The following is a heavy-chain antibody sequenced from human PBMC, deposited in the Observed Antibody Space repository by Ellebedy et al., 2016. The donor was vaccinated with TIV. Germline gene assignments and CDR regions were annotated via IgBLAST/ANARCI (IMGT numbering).Heavy chain of an antibody. J-gene: IGHJ5*02. CDR3: ARDTTDYYYGSGSYYKWFDP. CDR2: VYYSGST. Sequence: SETLSLTCTVSGGSIGNYYWSWIRQPPGKGLEWIGYVYYSGSTNYNPSLKSRVTISVDTSKNQFSLKLSSVTAADTAVYYCARDTTDYYYGSGSYYKWFDPWGQGTLVTVSS. CDR1: GGSIGNYY. V-gene: IGHV4-59*01. D-gene: IGHD3-10*01.